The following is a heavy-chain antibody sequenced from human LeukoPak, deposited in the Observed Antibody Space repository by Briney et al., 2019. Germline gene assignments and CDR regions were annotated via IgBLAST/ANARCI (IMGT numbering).Heavy chain of an antibody. J-gene: IGHJ4*02. CDR1: GFTFSSYA. V-gene: IGHV3-23*01. Sequence: GGSLRLSCAASGFTFSSYAMSWVRQAPGKGLEWVSAISGSGGSTYYADSVKGRFTISRDNSKNTLYLEVNSLRAEDTAVYYCARGSYYRLERQYYFDYWGQGTLVTVSS. CDR3: ARGSYYRLERQYYFDY. D-gene: IGHD3-10*01. CDR2: ISGSGGST.